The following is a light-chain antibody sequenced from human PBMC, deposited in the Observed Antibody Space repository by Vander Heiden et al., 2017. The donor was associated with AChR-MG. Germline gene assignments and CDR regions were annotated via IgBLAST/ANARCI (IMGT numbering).Light chain of an antibody. Sequence: QAVPTHAAADAGPPRPSITISCTGTSSDVGGYNNVSWYQQHPGKAPKLMIYDVSDRPSGVSNRFSGSKSGNTASLTISGLQAEDEADYYCSSYTSRKLGVFGGGTKLTVL. CDR2: DVS. CDR1: SSDVGGYNN. CDR3: SSYTSRKLGV. V-gene: IGLV2-14*03. J-gene: IGLJ2*01.